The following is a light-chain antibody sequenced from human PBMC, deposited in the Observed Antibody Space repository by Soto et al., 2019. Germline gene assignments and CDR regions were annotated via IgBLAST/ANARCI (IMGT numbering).Light chain of an antibody. J-gene: IGKJ1*01. Sequence: EIVMTQSPGTLSLSPGESAALSCRASQPVSSNFLAWYQQKPGQAPRLLIYGASTRATGIPARFTGSGSGTEFTLTISSLQFDDSAVYYCQQYNNWWTFGQGTKVDIK. CDR2: GAS. V-gene: IGKV3-15*01. CDR1: QPVSSN. CDR3: QQYNNWWT.